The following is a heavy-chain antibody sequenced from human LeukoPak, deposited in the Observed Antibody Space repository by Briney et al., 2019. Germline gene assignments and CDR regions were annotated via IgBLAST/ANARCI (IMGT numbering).Heavy chain of an antibody. V-gene: IGHV3-64*02. J-gene: IGHJ3*02. CDR2: IVAAGAHT. D-gene: IGHD1-14*01. CDR3: AIELGGTKTGGFDI. CDR1: GSTLGNHG. Sequence: GRCLRLSCAPYGSTLGNHGARWVRPAAGNGREFVSSIVAAGAHTFHADSVKVRLTISRNNCQRTMYLQMVGLRTEDSAVYYCAIELGGTKTGGFDIWGQGTVVTVSS.